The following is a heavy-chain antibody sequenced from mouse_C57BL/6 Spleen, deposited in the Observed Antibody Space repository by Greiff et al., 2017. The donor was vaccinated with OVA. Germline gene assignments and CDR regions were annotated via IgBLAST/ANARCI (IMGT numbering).Heavy chain of an antibody. CDR3: ARQGLRLEAWFAY. J-gene: IGHJ3*01. CDR1: GFTFSDYY. V-gene: IGHV5-12*01. CDR2: ISNGGGST. Sequence: EVQRVESGGGLVQPGGSLKLSCAASGFTFSDYYMYWVRQTPEKRLEWVAYISNGGGSTYYPDTVKGRFTISRDNAKNTLYLQMSRLKSEDTAMYYCARQGLRLEAWFAYWGQGTLVTVSA. D-gene: IGHD2-4*01.